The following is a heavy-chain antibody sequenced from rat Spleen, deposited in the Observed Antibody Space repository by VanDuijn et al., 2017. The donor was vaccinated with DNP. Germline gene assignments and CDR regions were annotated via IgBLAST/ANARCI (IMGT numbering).Heavy chain of an antibody. V-gene: IGHV2S63*01. Sequence: EVQLKESGPGLVQPSQTLSLTCTVSGFSLTDYNVHWVRQPPGKGLEWMGVMWSGGSTAYNSDLKSRLSISRDTSKSQVFLKMISLQTEDTAMYFCARSYSSYRNWFAYWGQGTLVTVSS. CDR1: GFSLTDYN. D-gene: IGHD1-2*01. CDR3: ARSYSSYRNWFAY. CDR2: MWSGGST. J-gene: IGHJ3*01.